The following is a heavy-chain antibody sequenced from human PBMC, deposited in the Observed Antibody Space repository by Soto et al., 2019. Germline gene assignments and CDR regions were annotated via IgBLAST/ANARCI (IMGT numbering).Heavy chain of an antibody. CDR3: ARDIITMVRGVTLIDAFDI. CDR1: GYTFTSYY. D-gene: IGHD3-10*01. CDR2: INPSGGST. J-gene: IGHJ3*02. Sequence: ASVKVSCKASGYTFTSYYMHWVRQAPGQGLEWMGIINPSGGSTSYAQKFQGRVTMTRDTSTSTVYMELSSLRSEDTAVYYCARDIITMVRGVTLIDAFDIWGQGTMVTVSS. V-gene: IGHV1-46*01.